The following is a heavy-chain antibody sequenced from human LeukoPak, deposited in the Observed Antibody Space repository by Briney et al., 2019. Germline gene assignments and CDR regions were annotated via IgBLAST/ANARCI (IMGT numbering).Heavy chain of an antibody. J-gene: IGHJ5*02. Sequence: ASVKVSCKASVGTFSSYAISWVRQAPGHGLEWMGGIIPIFGTANYAQKFQGRVTITADESTSTAYMELSSLRSEDAAVYYCARAPIQTSAFNWFDPWGQGTLVTVSS. CDR2: IIPIFGTA. V-gene: IGHV1-69*13. CDR3: ARAPIQTSAFNWFDP. CDR1: VGTFSSYA.